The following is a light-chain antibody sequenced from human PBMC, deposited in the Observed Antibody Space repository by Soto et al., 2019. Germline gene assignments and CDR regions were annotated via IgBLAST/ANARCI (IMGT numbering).Light chain of an antibody. Sequence: DIQVTQHPSSLSASVGDRVTITCRASQGIKNYLAWYQQKPGETPKLLIYAASTLESGIPPRFSGSGSGTDFTLTISSLQPDDFATYYCQQSYSTPQTFGQGTKVDIK. CDR2: AAS. J-gene: IGKJ1*01. CDR3: QQSYSTPQT. CDR1: QGIKNY. V-gene: IGKV1-27*01.